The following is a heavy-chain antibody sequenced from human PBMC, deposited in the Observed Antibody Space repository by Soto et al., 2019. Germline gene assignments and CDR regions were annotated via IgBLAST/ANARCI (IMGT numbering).Heavy chain of an antibody. Sequence: QLVETGGGLIQPGTSLTLSCAASGFSVRRNYMTWVRQAPGKGLEWVSFVYSGGATFYADSVKGRFILSRDDSQNTIYLQMNNLRAEDTAVYYCARVPGRLWGRGTLVTVAS. CDR1: GFSVRRNY. V-gene: IGHV3-53*02. CDR3: ARVPGRL. D-gene: IGHD3-10*01. CDR2: VYSGGAT. J-gene: IGHJ4*02.